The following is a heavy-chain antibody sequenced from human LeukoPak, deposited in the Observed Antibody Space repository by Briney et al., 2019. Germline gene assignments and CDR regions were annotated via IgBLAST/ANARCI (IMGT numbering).Heavy chain of an antibody. CDR2: ISSSSRYI. CDR1: GFTFSSYH. J-gene: IGHJ4*02. CDR3: ARRAATERGHSYGLDY. V-gene: IGHV3-21*01. D-gene: IGHD5-18*01. Sequence: PGGSLRLSCEVSGFTFSSYHMNWVRQAPGKVLEWVSSISSSSRYIYYADSMTGRFTSSRDNAKNSLYLQMHSLRADDTAIYYCARRAATERGHSYGLDYWGQGTLVTVPS.